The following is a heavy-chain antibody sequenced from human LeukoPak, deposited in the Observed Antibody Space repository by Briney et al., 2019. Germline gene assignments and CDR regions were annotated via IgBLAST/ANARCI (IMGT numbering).Heavy chain of an antibody. V-gene: IGHV4-39*01. CDR3: ARHYIGYCSSTSCYGSYYFDY. J-gene: IGHJ4*02. CDR1: GGSISSSSYY. Sequence: PSETLSLTCTVSGGSISSSSYYWGWIRQPPGKGLEWIGSIYYSGGTYYNPSLKGRVTISVDTSKNQFSLKLSSVTAADTAVYYCARHYIGYCSSTSCYGSYYFDYWGQGTLVTVSS. D-gene: IGHD2-2*01. CDR2: IYYSGGT.